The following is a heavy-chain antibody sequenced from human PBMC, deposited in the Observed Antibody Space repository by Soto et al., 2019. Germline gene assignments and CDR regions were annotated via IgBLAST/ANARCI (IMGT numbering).Heavy chain of an antibody. D-gene: IGHD6-19*01. Sequence: ASVKVSCKASGYTFSSYGITWVRQAPGQGLEWMGWISVYSGKTSYAQKLQDRVTMSTDTSTSTAYMELRSLRSDDTAFYYCARSAMAGDYYYYGMDGRGRRATVTVS. V-gene: IGHV1-18*04. CDR2: ISVYSGKT. J-gene: IGHJ6*02. CDR1: GYTFSSYG. CDR3: ARSAMAGDYYYYGMDG.